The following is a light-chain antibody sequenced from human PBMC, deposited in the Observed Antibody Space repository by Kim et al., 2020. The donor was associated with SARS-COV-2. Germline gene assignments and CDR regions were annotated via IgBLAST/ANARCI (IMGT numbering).Light chain of an antibody. V-gene: IGKV3-20*01. Sequence: EIALTQSPGTLSLSPGERATLSCRASQNIDSNYLAWYQQTPGQAPRLLIHGASSRVTGIPDRFTGRGPGTDFTLTISRLEPEDFAVYYCQQFHSSPYTFGQGTKLEI. J-gene: IGKJ2*01. CDR1: QNIDSNY. CDR3: QQFHSSPYT. CDR2: GAS.